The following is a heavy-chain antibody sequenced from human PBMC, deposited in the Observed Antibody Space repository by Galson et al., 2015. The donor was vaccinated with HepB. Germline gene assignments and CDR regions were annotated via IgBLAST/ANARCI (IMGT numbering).Heavy chain of an antibody. CDR2: ISYDGSNK. CDR1: GFTFSSYA. J-gene: IGHJ4*02. D-gene: IGHD1-26*01. Sequence: SLRLSCAASGFTFSSYAMHWVRQAPGKGLEWVAVISYDGSNKYYADTVKGRFTISRNNSKNTLYLQMNSLGVEDTAVYYCARDKSGRYWEYYFDYWGQGTLVTVSS. CDR3: ARDKSGRYWEYYFDY. V-gene: IGHV3-30*04.